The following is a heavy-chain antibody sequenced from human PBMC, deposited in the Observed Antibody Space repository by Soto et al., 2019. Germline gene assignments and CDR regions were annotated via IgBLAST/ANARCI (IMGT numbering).Heavy chain of an antibody. J-gene: IGHJ4*02. CDR2: ISAYNGNT. CDR1: GYTFTSYG. Sequence: ASVKVSCKASGYTFTSYGISWVRQAPGQELEWMGWISAYNGNTNYAQKLQGRVTMTTDTSTSTAYMELRSLRSDDTAVFYCARETPYYDILTGYYRTLDYWGQGTLVTVSS. V-gene: IGHV1-18*01. D-gene: IGHD3-9*01. CDR3: ARETPYYDILTGYYRTLDY.